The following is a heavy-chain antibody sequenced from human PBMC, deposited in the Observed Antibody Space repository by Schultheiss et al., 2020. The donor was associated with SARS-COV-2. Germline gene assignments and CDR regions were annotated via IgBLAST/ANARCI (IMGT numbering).Heavy chain of an antibody. CDR3: ARDLRFLEWPSYFYYGMDV. J-gene: IGHJ6*02. CDR1: GFTFSNAW. CDR2: INGDGSAT. V-gene: IGHV3-74*01. Sequence: GGSLRLSCAASGFTFSNAWMSWVRQAPGKGLVWVSHINGDGSATNYADSVKGRFTISRDNAKNTLFLQMHSLRAEDTALYYCARDLRFLEWPSYFYYGMDVWGQGTTVTVSS. D-gene: IGHD3-3*01.